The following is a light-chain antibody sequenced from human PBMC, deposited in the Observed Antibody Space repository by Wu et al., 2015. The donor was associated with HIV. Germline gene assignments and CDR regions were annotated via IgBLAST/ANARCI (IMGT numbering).Light chain of an antibody. Sequence: ERRTLSCRASQXVSSYLAXYQQKPGQAPRLLIYGASTRATGIPARFSGRGSGTEFTLTISSTQSEDFAVYYCQQYDNWPPWTFGQGTKVEIK. CDR3: QQYDNWPPWT. CDR1: QXVSSY. V-gene: IGKV3-15*01. J-gene: IGKJ1*01. CDR2: GAS.